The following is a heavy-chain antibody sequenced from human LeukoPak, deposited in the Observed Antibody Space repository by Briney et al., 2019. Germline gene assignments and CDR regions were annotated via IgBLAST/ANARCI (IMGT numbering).Heavy chain of an antibody. V-gene: IGHV1-18*01. J-gene: IGHJ5*02. CDR3: ARDLSGVPAATQGYFDP. D-gene: IGHD2-2*01. Sequence: ASVTVSCKASVYTFTNYGIGWVRQAPGQGVEWVGGISPYNGYTKYAQRLQGRVTMTTDTSTTTAYLELRSLRPDDTALYYCARDLSGVPAATQGYFDPWGQGTLVTVSS. CDR2: ISPYNGYT. CDR1: VYTFTNYG.